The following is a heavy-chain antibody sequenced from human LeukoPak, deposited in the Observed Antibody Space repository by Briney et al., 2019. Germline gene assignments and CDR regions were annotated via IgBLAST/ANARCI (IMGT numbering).Heavy chain of an antibody. D-gene: IGHD3-10*01. CDR2: ISWNSGSI. Sequence: GGSLRLSCAASGFTFDDYAMHWVRQAPGKGLEWVSGISWNSGSIGYADSVKGRFTISRDNAKNSLYLQMNSLRAEDTALYYCAKDIGDIGSGWGQGTLVTVSS. J-gene: IGHJ4*02. V-gene: IGHV3-9*01. CDR1: GFTFDDYA. CDR3: AKDIGDIGSG.